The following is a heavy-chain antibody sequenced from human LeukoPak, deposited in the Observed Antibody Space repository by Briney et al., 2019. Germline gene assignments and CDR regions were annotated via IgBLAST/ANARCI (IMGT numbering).Heavy chain of an antibody. D-gene: IGHD6-6*01. V-gene: IGHV4-30-2*01. CDR3: ARAKYGAARPKSNWFDP. CDR1: GGSISSGGYS. J-gene: IGHJ5*02. Sequence: PSQTLSLTCAVSGGSISSGGYSWSWIRQPPGKGLEWIGYIHHSGSTYYNPSLKSRVTISVDRSKNQFSLKLSSVTAADTAVYYCARAKYGAARPKSNWFDPWGQGTLVTVSS. CDR2: IHHSGST.